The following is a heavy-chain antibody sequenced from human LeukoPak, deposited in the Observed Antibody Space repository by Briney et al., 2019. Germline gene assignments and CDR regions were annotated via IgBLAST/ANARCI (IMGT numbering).Heavy chain of an antibody. CDR1: GFTVSSNY. Sequence: PGGSLRLSCAASGFTVSSNYMSWVRQAPGKGLEWVSAISGSGGSTYYADSVKGRFTISRDNSKNTLYLQMNSLGAEDTAVYYCAKDGGFAYDILTGYYYFDYWGQGTLVTVSS. CDR2: ISGSGGST. CDR3: AKDGGFAYDILTGYYYFDY. J-gene: IGHJ4*02. V-gene: IGHV3-23*01. D-gene: IGHD3-9*01.